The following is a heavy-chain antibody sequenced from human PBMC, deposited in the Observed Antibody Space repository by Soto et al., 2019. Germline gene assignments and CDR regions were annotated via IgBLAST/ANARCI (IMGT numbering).Heavy chain of an antibody. V-gene: IGHV1-18*01. CDR2: ISGNNDKT. Sequence: QVQLVQSGAEVKKPGASVKVSCEASGYTFKSYGMSWVRQAPGQGLEWMGWISGNNDKTKYIDKFQGRVSMTTDTSTSTAYLEVRSVRSDDTAVYYCARDGRPEAGSLIDFWGRGTLVTVSS. J-gene: IGHJ4*02. D-gene: IGHD6-13*01. CDR3: ARDGRPEAGSLIDF. CDR1: GYTFKSYG.